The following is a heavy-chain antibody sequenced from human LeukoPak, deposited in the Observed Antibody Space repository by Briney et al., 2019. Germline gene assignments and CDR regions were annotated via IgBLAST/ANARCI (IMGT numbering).Heavy chain of an antibody. D-gene: IGHD3-10*01. J-gene: IGHJ6*02. CDR2: ISYDGSNK. Sequence: GKSLRLSCAASGFTFSSYGMHWVRQAPGKGLEWVAVISYDGSNKYYADSVKGRFTISRDNSKNTLYLQMNSLRAEDTAVYYCARDSGSGSYYNPRYYYYYGMDVWGQGTTVTVSS. CDR1: GFTFSSYG. CDR3: ARDSGSGSYYNPRYYYYYGMDV. V-gene: IGHV3-30*03.